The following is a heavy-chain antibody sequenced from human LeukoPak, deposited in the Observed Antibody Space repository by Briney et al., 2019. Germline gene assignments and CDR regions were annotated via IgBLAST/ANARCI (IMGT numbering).Heavy chain of an antibody. CDR1: GFTFSTFA. D-gene: IGHD6-19*01. V-gene: IGHV3-30-3*01. CDR2: ISYDGNNK. Sequence: GESLRLSCAASGFTFSTFAMHWVRQAPGKGLEWVAVISYDGNNKYYADSVKGRFTISRDNSKNTLCLQMNSLRVEDTAVYYCARDHGSSGWYETVDYWGQGTLVTVSS. J-gene: IGHJ4*02. CDR3: ARDHGSSGWYETVDY.